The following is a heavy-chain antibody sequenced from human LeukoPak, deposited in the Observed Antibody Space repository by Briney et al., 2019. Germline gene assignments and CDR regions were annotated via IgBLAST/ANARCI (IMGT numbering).Heavy chain of an antibody. CDR2: INSDGSST. V-gene: IGHV3-74*01. CDR1: GFTFSSYW. Sequence: PGGSLRLSCAASGFTFSSYWMHWVRQAPGKGLVWVSRINSDGSSTSYADSVKGRFTISRDNAKNTLYLQMNSLRAEDTAVYYCARARRYHLPDAFDIWGQGTMVTVSS. D-gene: IGHD3-9*01. J-gene: IGHJ3*02. CDR3: ARARRYHLPDAFDI.